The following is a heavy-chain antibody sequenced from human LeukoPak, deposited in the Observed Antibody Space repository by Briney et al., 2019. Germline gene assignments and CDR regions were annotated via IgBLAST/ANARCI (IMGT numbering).Heavy chain of an antibody. D-gene: IGHD2-15*01. CDR2: ISSSSSYI. CDR1: GFTLSSYS. Sequence: GGSLRLSCAASGFTLSSYSMNWVRQAPGKGLEWVSSISSSSSYIYYADSVKGRFTISRDNAKNSLYLQMNSLRAEDTAVYYCARVRCGGSCYYYYYGMDVWGQGTTVTVSS. CDR3: ARVRCGGSCYYYYYGMDV. V-gene: IGHV3-21*01. J-gene: IGHJ6*02.